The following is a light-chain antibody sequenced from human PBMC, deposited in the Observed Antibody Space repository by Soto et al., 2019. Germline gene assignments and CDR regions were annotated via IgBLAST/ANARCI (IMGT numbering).Light chain of an antibody. CDR3: AARDDSLSGFYV. V-gene: IGLV1-47*01. CDR2: RNN. J-gene: IGLJ1*01. Sequence: QSVLTQPPSASGTPGQRVTISCSGSSSNIGSNYVYWYQQLPGTAPKLLIYRNNQRPSGVPGRFSGSKSGTSASLAISGLRSEDEADYYCAARDDSLSGFYVFGTGTKVT. CDR1: SSNIGSNY.